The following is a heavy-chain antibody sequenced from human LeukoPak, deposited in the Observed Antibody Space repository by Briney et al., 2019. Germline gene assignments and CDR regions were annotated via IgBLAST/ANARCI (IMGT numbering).Heavy chain of an antibody. Sequence: GGSLRLSCAASGFTFSSYAMHWVRQAPGKGLEWVAVISYDGSNKYYADSVKGRFTISRDNSKSTLYLQMNSLRAEDTAVYYCARVAAGPTKYWGQGTLVTVSS. CDR2: ISYDGSNK. J-gene: IGHJ4*02. V-gene: IGHV3-30*04. CDR1: GFTFSSYA. D-gene: IGHD6-13*01. CDR3: ARVAAGPTKY.